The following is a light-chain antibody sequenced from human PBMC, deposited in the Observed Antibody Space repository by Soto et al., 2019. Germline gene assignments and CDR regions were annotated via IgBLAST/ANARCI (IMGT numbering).Light chain of an antibody. CDR2: GAS. J-gene: IGKJ4*01. Sequence: EIVMTQSPATLSVSPGERATLSCRAIQSVSSSYLAWYQQKPGQAPRLLIYGASSRATGIPDRFSGSGSGTDFTLTISRLEPEDFAVYYCQQYGSSPGLTFGGGTKVDIK. CDR3: QQYGSSPGLT. V-gene: IGKV3-20*01. CDR1: QSVSSSY.